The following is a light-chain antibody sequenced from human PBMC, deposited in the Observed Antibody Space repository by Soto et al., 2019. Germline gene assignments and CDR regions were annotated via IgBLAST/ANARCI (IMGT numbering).Light chain of an antibody. Sequence: QSVLTQSPSASGTPGQRITISCSGSTSNLGSNSVNWYQQLPGTAPKVVIYGNNQRPSGVPDRFSGSKSGTSASLAISGLQSEDEADYYCAAWDDSLNGVVFGGGTKLTVL. CDR3: AAWDDSLNGVV. V-gene: IGLV1-44*01. J-gene: IGLJ2*01. CDR2: GNN. CDR1: TSNLGSNS.